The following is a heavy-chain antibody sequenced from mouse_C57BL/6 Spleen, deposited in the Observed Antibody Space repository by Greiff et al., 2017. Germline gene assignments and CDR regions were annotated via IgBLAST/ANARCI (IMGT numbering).Heavy chain of an antibody. V-gene: IGHV1-18*01. Sequence: VQLQQSGPELVKPGASVKIPCKASGYTFTDYNMDWVKQSHGKSLEWIGDINPNNGGTIYNQKFKGKATLTVDKSSSTAYMELRSLTSEDTAVYYCARGEAVVSHYWYFDVWGTGTTVTVSS. D-gene: IGHD1-1*01. CDR3: ARGEAVVSHYWYFDV. CDR2: INPNNGGT. CDR1: GYTFTDYN. J-gene: IGHJ1*03.